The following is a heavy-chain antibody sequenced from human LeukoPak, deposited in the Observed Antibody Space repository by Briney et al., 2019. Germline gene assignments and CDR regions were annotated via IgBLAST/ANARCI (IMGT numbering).Heavy chain of an antibody. CDR1: GVSITSSSYY. V-gene: IGHV4-39*02. CDR2: IHYGANT. Sequence: SETLSLTCTVSGVSITSSSYYWGWIRQPPGKGPEWIGSIHYGANTYRNPSPKSRVTISMDTSKNHFSLSLSSVTAADTAVYYCARNDAKMVTVDYWGQGTLVTVSS. J-gene: IGHJ4*02. CDR3: ARNDAKMVTVDY. D-gene: IGHD2-21*02.